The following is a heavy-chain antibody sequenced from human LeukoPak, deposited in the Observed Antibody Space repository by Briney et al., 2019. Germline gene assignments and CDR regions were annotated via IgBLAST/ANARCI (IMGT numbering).Heavy chain of an antibody. CDR2: IYHSGST. CDR1: GGSISSGGYS. J-gene: IGHJ4*02. V-gene: IGHV4-30-2*01. D-gene: IGHD6-19*01. CDR3: ARGGAAVAGTDLDY. Sequence: SETLSLTCAVSGGSISSGGYSWSWIRQPPGKGLEWIGYIYHSGSTYYNPSLKSRVTISVDRSKNQFSLKLSSVTAADTAVYYCARGGAAVAGTDLDYWGQGTLVTVSS.